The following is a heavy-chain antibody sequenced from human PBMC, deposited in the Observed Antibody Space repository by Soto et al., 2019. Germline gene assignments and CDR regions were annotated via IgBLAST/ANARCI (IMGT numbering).Heavy chain of an antibody. CDR1: GDTFSFYT. CDR2: VNPIVSMS. Sequence: KVSCKASGDTFSFYTINWVRQAPGLGLEWMGRVNPIVSMSNYAQKFQGRVTITADKSTITAYMQLSSLRSEDTAIYYCAASYGSGYRAFDYWGQGALVTVSS. D-gene: IGHD3-10*01. V-gene: IGHV1-69*02. J-gene: IGHJ4*02. CDR3: AASYGSGYRAFDY.